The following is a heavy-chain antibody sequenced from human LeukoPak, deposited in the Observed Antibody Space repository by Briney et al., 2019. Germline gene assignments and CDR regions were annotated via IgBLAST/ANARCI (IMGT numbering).Heavy chain of an antibody. CDR1: GYTFSNYF. CDR3: ARRDYYGSGSYPDY. J-gene: IGHJ4*02. D-gene: IGHD3-10*01. V-gene: IGHV1-46*01. Sequence: ASVKVSCKASGYTFSNYFMHWVRQAPGQGLEWVGIINPSDGSTSYALRFQGRITVTRDTSTSIVYMELSSLTSEDTAVYYCARRDYYGSGSYPDYWGQGTLVTVSS. CDR2: INPSDGST.